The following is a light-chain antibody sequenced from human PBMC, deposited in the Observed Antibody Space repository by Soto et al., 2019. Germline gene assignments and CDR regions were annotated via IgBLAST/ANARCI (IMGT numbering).Light chain of an antibody. CDR3: QQLNSFQIT. V-gene: IGKV1-9*01. J-gene: IGKJ5*01. CDR2: AAS. Sequence: IQLTQSPSSLSASVGDRVTITCRASLHIATYLAWYQQKPGKAPKLLIYAASTLQSGAPSRFSGSGYGTDFTLTISSLQPEDFATYYCQQLNSFQITFGQGTRLEIK. CDR1: LHIATY.